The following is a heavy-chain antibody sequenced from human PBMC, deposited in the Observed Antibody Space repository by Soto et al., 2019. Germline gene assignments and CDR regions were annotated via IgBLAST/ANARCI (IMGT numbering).Heavy chain of an antibody. CDR3: AKAGGAAGTVDYFDY. Sequence: GGSLRLSCAASGFPFSIYAMTWVRQSPGKGLEWVSSMSRTGDNTYYADSVKGRFTISRDNSKNTLYLQMNSLRVEDTAVYYCAKAGGAAGTVDYFDYWGQGTLVTVSS. CDR1: GFPFSIYA. D-gene: IGHD6-13*01. V-gene: IGHV3-23*01. J-gene: IGHJ4*02. CDR2: MSRTGDNT.